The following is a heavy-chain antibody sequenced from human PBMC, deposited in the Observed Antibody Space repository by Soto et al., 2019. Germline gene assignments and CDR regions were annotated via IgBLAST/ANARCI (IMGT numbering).Heavy chain of an antibody. CDR2: ISTTRNYT. CDR1: GFTLSDHF. CDR3: ARFATPTSTWYWFDP. V-gene: IGHV3-11*06. J-gene: IGHJ5*02. D-gene: IGHD6-13*01. Sequence: GGSLRLSCTVSGFTLSDHFMAWVRQAPGKGLEWVSDISTTRNYTKYADSVKGRFSMSRDNARNSVYLQMNRLRADDTAVYYCARFATPTSTWYWFDPWGQGTLVTVSS.